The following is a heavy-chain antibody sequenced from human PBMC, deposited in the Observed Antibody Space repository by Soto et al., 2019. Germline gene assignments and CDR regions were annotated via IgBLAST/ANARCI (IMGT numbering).Heavy chain of an antibody. CDR1: GYSFTSYW. D-gene: IGHD4-17*01. J-gene: IGHJ4*02. CDR3: ARAYDYGDSHFDY. Sequence: GESLKISCKGSGYSFTSYWISWVRQMPGKGLEWMGRIDPSDSYTNYSPSFQGHVTISADRSISTAYLQWSSLKASDTAMYYCARAYDYGDSHFDYWGQGTLVTVSS. CDR2: IDPSDSYT. V-gene: IGHV5-10-1*01.